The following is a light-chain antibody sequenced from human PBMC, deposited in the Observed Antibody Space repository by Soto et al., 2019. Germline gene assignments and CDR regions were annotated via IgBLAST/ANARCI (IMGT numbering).Light chain of an antibody. J-gene: IGLJ2*01. V-gene: IGLV2-14*03. CDR1: SSDVGGYNY. CDR2: DVS. Sequence: QSALTQPASVSGSPGQSITISCTGTSSDVGGYNYVSWYQHHPDKAPKIMIYDVSNRPSGVSNRFSGSKSGNTASLTISGLQAEDDADYYCSSYTSSSTDVVFGGGTKLTVL. CDR3: SSYTSSSTDVV.